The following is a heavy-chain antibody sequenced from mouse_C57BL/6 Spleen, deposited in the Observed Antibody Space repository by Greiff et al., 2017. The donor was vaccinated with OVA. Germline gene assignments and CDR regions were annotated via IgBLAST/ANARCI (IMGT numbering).Heavy chain of an antibody. CDR1: GFTFSDYY. Sequence: EVHLVESGGGLVQPGGSLKLSCAASGFTFSDYYMYWVRQTPEKRLEWVAYISNGGGSTYYPDTVKGRFTISRDNAKNTLYLQMSRLKSEDTAMYYCARLNGNYGAMDYWGQGTLVTVSS. V-gene: IGHV5-12*01. J-gene: IGHJ4*01. CDR2: ISNGGGST. CDR3: ARLNGNYGAMDY. D-gene: IGHD2-1*01.